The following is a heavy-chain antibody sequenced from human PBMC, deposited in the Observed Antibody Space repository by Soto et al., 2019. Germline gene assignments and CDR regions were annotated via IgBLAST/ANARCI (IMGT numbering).Heavy chain of an antibody. J-gene: IGHJ4*02. Sequence: WASVKVSCKASGYTFTSYAMHWVRQAPGQRLEWMGWINAGNGYTKYSQKFQGRVTVTRDTSASTAYMELSSLRSEDTDVYYCATAGDDCSTTTCYVIDHWGQGTLVTVST. CDR1: GYTFTSYA. CDR2: INAGNGYT. V-gene: IGHV1-3*01. D-gene: IGHD2-2*01. CDR3: ATAGDDCSTTTCYVIDH.